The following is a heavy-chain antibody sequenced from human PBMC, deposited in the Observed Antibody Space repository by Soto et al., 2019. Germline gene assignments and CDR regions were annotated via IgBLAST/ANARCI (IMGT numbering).Heavy chain of an antibody. D-gene: IGHD6-13*01. CDR2: IYWNDDR. J-gene: IGHJ6*02. V-gene: IGHV2-5*01. Sequence: QITLKESGPTLVKPTQTLTLTCTYSGISLSSGVVGVGWIRQAPGGALEWLVLIYWNDDRYFNPSLRHRLTITRDTSKNQVVLTMTNMDPVDTATYYCAHRLPGPSGYGVWGQGTTVTVSS. CDR3: AHRLPGPSGYGV. CDR1: GISLSSGVVG.